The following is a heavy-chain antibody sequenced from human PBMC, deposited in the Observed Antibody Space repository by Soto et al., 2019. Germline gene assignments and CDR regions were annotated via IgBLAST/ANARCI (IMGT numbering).Heavy chain of an antibody. D-gene: IGHD3-22*01. J-gene: IGHJ4*02. CDR2: IYYSGGT. V-gene: IGHV4-30-2*01. CDR1: VVSISSGGFS. Sequence: PSETLSLTCAFSVVSISSGGFSCTWIRQPPWKGLEFIGYIYYSGGTYYNPSLKSRVTISVDRSKNQFSLRLSSVTAADTAVYYCARATFFREGYYDATDYYFFEYWGQGTLVTVSS. CDR3: ARATFFREGYYDATDYYFFEY.